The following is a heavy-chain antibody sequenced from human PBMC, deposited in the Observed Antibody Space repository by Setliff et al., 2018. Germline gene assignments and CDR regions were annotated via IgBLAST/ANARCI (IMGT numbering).Heavy chain of an antibody. D-gene: IGHD3-22*01. CDR2: IKHSGST. CDR3: ASSFYDSPVFDP. Sequence: ASETLSLTCAVYGGSFSTYYWIWIRQPPGKGLEWIGEIKHSGSTNYNPSLKSLVTIAVDTSKKQLSLKLSSVTAADTALYYCASSFYDSPVFDPWGQGTLVTVSS. V-gene: IGHV4-34*01. CDR1: GGSFSTYY. J-gene: IGHJ5*02.